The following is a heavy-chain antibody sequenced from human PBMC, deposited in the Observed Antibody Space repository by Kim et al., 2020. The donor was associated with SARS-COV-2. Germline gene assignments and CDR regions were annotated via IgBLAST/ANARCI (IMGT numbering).Heavy chain of an antibody. CDR2: ISSSGSTI. Sequence: GGSLRLSCAASGFTFSSYEMNWVRQAPGKGLEWVSYISSSGSTIYYADSVKGRFTISRDNAKNSLYLQMNSLRAEDTAVYYCANTEYYGSGSYFGHWGQGTLVTVSS. D-gene: IGHD3-10*01. CDR1: GFTFSSYE. V-gene: IGHV3-48*03. J-gene: IGHJ4*02. CDR3: ANTEYYGSGSYFGH.